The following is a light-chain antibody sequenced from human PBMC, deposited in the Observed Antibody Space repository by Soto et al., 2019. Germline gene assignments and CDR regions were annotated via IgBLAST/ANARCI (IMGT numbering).Light chain of an antibody. CDR3: QQYGTSPLIT. Sequence: EIVLTQSPGTLSMSPDERAALSCRASQRVGNNYLAWYQQKPGQAPRLLISGASSRAIGIPDRFTGSGSGTDFTLTISKLEPEDFAVYFCQQYGTSPLITFGQGTRLEIK. CDR2: GAS. CDR1: QRVGNNY. V-gene: IGKV3-20*01. J-gene: IGKJ5*01.